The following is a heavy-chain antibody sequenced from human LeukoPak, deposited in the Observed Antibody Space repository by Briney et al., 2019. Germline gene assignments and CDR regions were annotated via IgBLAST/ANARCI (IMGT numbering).Heavy chain of an antibody. V-gene: IGHV3-30*18. D-gene: IGHD2-2*01. CDR1: EFTFSSYG. CDR2: ISHDAINK. J-gene: IGHJ4*02. Sequence: GGSLRLSCAASEFTFSSYGMHWVRQAPGKGLEWVAVISHDAINKYYADSVKGRFTISRDNSKNTLYLQMNSLRAEDTAVYYCAKGYCSSTSCLKTDWGQGALVTVSS. CDR3: AKGYCSSTSCLKTD.